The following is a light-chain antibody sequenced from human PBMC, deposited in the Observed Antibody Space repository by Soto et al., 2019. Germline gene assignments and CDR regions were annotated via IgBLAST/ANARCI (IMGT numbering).Light chain of an antibody. V-gene: IGKV3-20*01. CDR1: QSVSSSY. J-gene: IGKJ1*01. Sequence: MVLTQSPGTLSLSPGERATLSCRASQSVSSSYLAWYQQKPGQAPRVLIYGASSRATGIPDRFSGSGSGTDFTLTISRLEPEDFAVYYCQQYGSSPWTFGQGTKVDIK. CDR3: QQYGSSPWT. CDR2: GAS.